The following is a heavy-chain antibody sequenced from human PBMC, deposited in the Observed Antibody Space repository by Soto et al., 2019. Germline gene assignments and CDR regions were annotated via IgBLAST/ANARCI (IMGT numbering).Heavy chain of an antibody. D-gene: IGHD3-22*01. CDR2: INPSGGST. CDR1: GYTFTSYY. Sequence: GASVKVSCKASGYTFTSYYMHWVRQAPGQGLEWMGIINPSGGSTSYAQKFQGRVTMTRDTSTSTVYMELSSLRSEDTAVYYCARDRGYYDSSGDFDYWGQGTLVTVSS. J-gene: IGHJ4*02. V-gene: IGHV1-46*01. CDR3: ARDRGYYDSSGDFDY.